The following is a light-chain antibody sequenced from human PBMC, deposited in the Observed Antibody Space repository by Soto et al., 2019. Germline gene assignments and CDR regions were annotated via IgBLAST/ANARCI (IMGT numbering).Light chain of an antibody. CDR2: AAS. J-gene: IGKJ4*01. CDR3: QKYDSVPLT. CDR1: QGINNF. Sequence: DIQMTQSPSSLSASVGDGVTITCRASQGINNFVAWYQQKPGEVPKLLIYAASTLQSGVPSRFSGSGFGTDFVLTISSLEPEDVATYYCQKYDSVPLTFGGGTRVEIK. V-gene: IGKV1-27*01.